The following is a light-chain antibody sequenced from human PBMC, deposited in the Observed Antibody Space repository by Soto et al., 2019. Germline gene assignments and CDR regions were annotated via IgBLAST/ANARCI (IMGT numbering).Light chain of an antibody. Sequence: EIVMTQSPGTLSASPGERATLSCRASQSVRSNLAWYQQRPGQAPRLLIYAASSRATGIPDRFSGSGSGTDFTLTISRLEPEDFAVYYCQQYGTSPRTFGQGTRLAVK. V-gene: IGKV3-20*01. CDR1: QSVRSN. J-gene: IGKJ5*01. CDR2: AAS. CDR3: QQYGTSPRT.